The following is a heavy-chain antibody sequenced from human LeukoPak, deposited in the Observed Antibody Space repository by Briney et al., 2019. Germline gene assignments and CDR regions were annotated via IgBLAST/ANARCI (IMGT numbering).Heavy chain of an antibody. CDR3: ARAIAARTPLFDY. Sequence: GGSLRLSCAASGFTFSDYYMSSIRQAPGKGLEWVSYISSSGSTIYYADSVKGRFTISRDNAKNSLYLQMNSLRAEDTAVYYCARAIAARTPLFDYWGQGTLVTVSS. CDR1: GFTFSDYY. V-gene: IGHV3-11*01. CDR2: ISSSGSTI. D-gene: IGHD6-6*01. J-gene: IGHJ4*02.